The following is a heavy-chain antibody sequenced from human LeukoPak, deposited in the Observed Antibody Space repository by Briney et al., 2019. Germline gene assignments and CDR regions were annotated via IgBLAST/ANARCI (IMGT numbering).Heavy chain of an antibody. CDR1: GGSIGTYY. V-gene: IGHV4-59*08. Sequence: SEALSLTCIVSGGSIGTYYWSWIRQSPGKGLEWIGYIYVTGSTRYNPYLQSRVTISVDTSRNQFFLKMSSVTAADTAVYYCARHIGGGIEDMDVWGTGTKVTVSS. CDR2: IYVTGST. D-gene: IGHD3-16*02. J-gene: IGHJ6*03. CDR3: ARHIGGGIEDMDV.